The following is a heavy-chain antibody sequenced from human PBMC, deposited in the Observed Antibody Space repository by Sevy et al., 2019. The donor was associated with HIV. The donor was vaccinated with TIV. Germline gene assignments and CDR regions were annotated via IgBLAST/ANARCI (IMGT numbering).Heavy chain of an antibody. J-gene: IGHJ4*02. D-gene: IGHD3-22*01. CDR3: ARDKAAYYDSSGYYTLDY. V-gene: IGHV3-33*01. CDR1: GFTFSSYG. CDR2: IWYDGSNK. Sequence: GGSLRLSCAASGFTFSSYGMHRVRQAPCKGLEWVAVIWYDGSNKYYADSVKGRFTISRDNSKNTLYLQMNSLRAEDTAVYYCARDKAAYYDSSGYYTLDYWGQGTLVTVSS.